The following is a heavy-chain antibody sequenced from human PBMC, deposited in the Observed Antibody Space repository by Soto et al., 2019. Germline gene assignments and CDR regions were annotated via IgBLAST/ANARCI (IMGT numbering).Heavy chain of an antibody. CDR3: ARDLDGSGSYYTNY. CDR1: GYTFSSIG. J-gene: IGHJ4*02. CDR2: ISPHKDDT. Sequence: QVQLVQSGAEVKKPGASVAVSCKTSGYTFSSIGISWVRQAPGQGLEWMGWISPHKDDTYYAQRLQGRVTMTTDTSTSTAYMELRSLRSDDTAVYFCARDLDGSGSYYTNYWGQGTLVTVSS. D-gene: IGHD3-10*01. V-gene: IGHV1-18*01.